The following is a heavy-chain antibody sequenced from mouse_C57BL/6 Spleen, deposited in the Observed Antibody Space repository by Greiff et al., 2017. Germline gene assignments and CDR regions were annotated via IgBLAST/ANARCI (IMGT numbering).Heavy chain of an antibody. CDR1: GYTFTSYW. D-gene: IGHD1-1*01. V-gene: IGHV1-69*01. CDR2: IDPSDSYT. Sequence: QVQLQQPGAELVMPGASVKLSCKASGYTFTSYWMHWVKQRPGQGLEWIGEIDPSDSYTNYNQKFKGKSTLTVDKSSSTAYMQLSSLTSEDSAVYYCARGGFTTVVATYYFDYWGQGTTLTVSS. J-gene: IGHJ2*01. CDR3: ARGGFTTVVATYYFDY.